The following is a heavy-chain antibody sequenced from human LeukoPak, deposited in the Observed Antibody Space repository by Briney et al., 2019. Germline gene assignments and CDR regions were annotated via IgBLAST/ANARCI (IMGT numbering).Heavy chain of an antibody. J-gene: IGHJ6*03. CDR2: ISHSGST. Sequence: RSSETLSLTCAVYGGSFSGYYWAWIRQSPGKGLEWIGAISHSGSTYFTPSLKSRVTISVDTSKNQFSLKLSSVTAADTAVYYCARKDGNLVYYYMDAWGKGTTVTVSS. D-gene: IGHD2-8*02. CDR1: GGSFSGYY. V-gene: IGHV4-34*01. CDR3: ARKDGNLVYYYMDA.